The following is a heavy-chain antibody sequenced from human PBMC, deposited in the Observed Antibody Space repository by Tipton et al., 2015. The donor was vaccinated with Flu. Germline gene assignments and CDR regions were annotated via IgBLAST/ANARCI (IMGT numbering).Heavy chain of an antibody. CDR3: ATLTGDDY. Sequence: SLRLSCAASGFTFSSYEMNWVRQAPGKGLEWLSYISSIGSTISYADSVKGRFTISRDNAKNSLYLQLNSPRAEDTAVYYCATLTGDDYWGQGNLVTVSS. V-gene: IGHV3-48*03. CDR2: ISSIGSTI. D-gene: IGHD7-27*01. J-gene: IGHJ4*02. CDR1: GFTFSSYE.